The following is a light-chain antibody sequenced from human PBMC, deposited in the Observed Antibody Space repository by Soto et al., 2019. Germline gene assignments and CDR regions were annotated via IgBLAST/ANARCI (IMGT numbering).Light chain of an antibody. CDR2: GAS. Sequence: EIVMTQSPATLSVSPGQRVTLSCRASQSVGTSIAWYQQKPGQAPRLLIYGASTRATGVPARFSGSGSGTAFTLTISSLQSEDSAVYYCQQYGPSPPYTFGQGTKLEIK. CDR3: QQYGPSPPYT. CDR1: QSVGTS. V-gene: IGKV3-15*01. J-gene: IGKJ2*01.